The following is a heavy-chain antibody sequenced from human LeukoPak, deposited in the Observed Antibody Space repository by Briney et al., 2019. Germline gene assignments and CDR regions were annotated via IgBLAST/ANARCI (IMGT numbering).Heavy chain of an antibody. D-gene: IGHD2-2*01. Sequence: PSQTLSLTCAVSGGSISSGGYSWSWIRQPPGKGPEWIGYIYHSGSTYYNPSLKSRVTISVDRSKNQFSLKLSSVTAADTAVYYCARDGGQYCSSTSCYAFDIWGQGTMVTVSS. CDR1: GGSISSGGYS. CDR2: IYHSGST. V-gene: IGHV4-30-2*01. J-gene: IGHJ3*02. CDR3: ARDGGQYCSSTSCYAFDI.